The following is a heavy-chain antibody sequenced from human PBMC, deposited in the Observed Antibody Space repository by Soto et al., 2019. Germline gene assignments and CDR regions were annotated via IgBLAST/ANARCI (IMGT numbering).Heavy chain of an antibody. J-gene: IGHJ3*02. CDR1: GGSISSYY. CDR2: IYYSGST. Sequence: PSETLSLTCTVSGGSISSYYWSWIRQPPGKGLEWIGYIYYSGSTNHNPSLKSRVTISVDTSKNQFSLKLSSVTAADTAVYYCARFNSVRHDAFDIWGQGTMVTVSS. D-gene: IGHD1-26*01. V-gene: IGHV4-59*01. CDR3: ARFNSVRHDAFDI.